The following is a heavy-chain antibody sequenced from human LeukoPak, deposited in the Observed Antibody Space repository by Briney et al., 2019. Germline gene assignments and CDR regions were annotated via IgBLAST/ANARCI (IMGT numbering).Heavy chain of an antibody. CDR3: ARAGSITILRGVTGSQFDY. CDR1: GYTFTNYY. V-gene: IGHV1-46*01. CDR2: INPSGGST. J-gene: IGHJ4*02. D-gene: IGHD3-10*01. Sequence: ALVKVSCKASGYTFTNYYMHWVRQAPGQGLEWVGIINPSGGSTNYAQKFQGRVTMTRDTSTSTVYMELSSLRSEDTAVYYCARAGSITILRGVTGSQFDYWGQGTLVTVSS.